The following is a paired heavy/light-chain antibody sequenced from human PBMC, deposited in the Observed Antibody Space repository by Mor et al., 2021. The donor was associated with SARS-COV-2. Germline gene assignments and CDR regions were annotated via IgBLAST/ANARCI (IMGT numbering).Heavy chain of an antibody. CDR3: ARNHYDSSGYYWHED. Sequence: QITLKESGPTLVKPTQTLTLTCTFSGFSLSTSGVGVGWIRQPPGKALEWLALIYWDDDKRYSPSLKSRLTITKDTSKNQVVLTMTNMDPVDTATYYCARNHYDSSGYYWHEDWGQGTLVTVSS. V-gene: IGHV2-5*02. D-gene: IGHD3-22*01. CDR1: GFSLSTSGVG. J-gene: IGHJ4*02. CDR2: IYWDDDK.
Light chain of an antibody. CDR1: QSLVYSDGNTY. CDR3: MQGTHWQT. J-gene: IGKJ2*01. Sequence: DVVMTQSPLSLPVTLGQPASISCRSSQSLVYSDGNTYLNWFQQRPGQSPRRLIYKVSNRDSGVPDRFSGSGSGTDFTLKISRVEAEDVGVYYCMQGTHWQTFGQGTKLEIK. V-gene: IGKV2-30*01. CDR2: KVS.